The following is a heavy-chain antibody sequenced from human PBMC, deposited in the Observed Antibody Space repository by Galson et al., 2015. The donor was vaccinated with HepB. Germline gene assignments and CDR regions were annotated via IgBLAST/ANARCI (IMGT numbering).Heavy chain of an antibody. V-gene: IGHV1-18*04. J-gene: IGHJ4*02. Sequence: SATLSCNPSGYTFTNYGITRFPQAPGQGPEWMGWISSYNGNTNYAQNLQGRVTMTTDTSTNMAYMELRSLRSDDTAVYYCARGGRLGELSSFDYWGQGTLVTVSS. CDR2: ISSYNGNT. CDR3: ARGGRLGELSSFDY. CDR1: GYTFTNYG. D-gene: IGHD3-16*02.